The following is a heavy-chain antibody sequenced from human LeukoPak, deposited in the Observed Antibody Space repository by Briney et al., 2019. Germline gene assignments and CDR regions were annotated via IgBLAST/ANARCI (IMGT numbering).Heavy chain of an antibody. J-gene: IGHJ4*02. D-gene: IGHD6-13*01. CDR2: IIPILGIA. Sequence: SVKVSCKASGGTFSSYAISWVRQAPGQGLEWMGRIIPILGIANYAQKFQGRVTITADKSTSTAYMELSSLRSEDTAVYYCARNYEQQALDYWGQGTLVTVSS. V-gene: IGHV1-69*04. CDR1: GGTFSSYA. CDR3: ARNYEQQALDY.